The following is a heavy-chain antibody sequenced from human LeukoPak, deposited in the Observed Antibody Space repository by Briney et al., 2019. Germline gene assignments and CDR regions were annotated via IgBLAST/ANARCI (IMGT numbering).Heavy chain of an antibody. Sequence: SETLSLTCAVYGGSFSGYYWSWIRQPPGKGLEWIGEINHSGSTNYNLSLKSRVTISIDTSKNQFSLKLNSVTAADTAVYYCASSGSYLFGYWGQGTLVTVSS. J-gene: IGHJ4*02. CDR1: GGSFSGYY. CDR3: ASSGSYLFGY. V-gene: IGHV4-34*01. CDR2: INHSGST. D-gene: IGHD1-26*01.